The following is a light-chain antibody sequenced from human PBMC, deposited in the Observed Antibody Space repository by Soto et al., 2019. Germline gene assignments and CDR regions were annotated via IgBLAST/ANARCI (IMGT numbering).Light chain of an antibody. CDR1: QSVGTK. CDR3: QQYNTWPPCT. V-gene: IGKV3-15*01. CDR2: DTF. Sequence: EIVMTQSPATLSVSPGETATLSCRASQSVGTKLAWYQQKPGQAPRLVIYDTFTRATGTPDRFTGSVSGTEFTLTISSLQSEDFALSYCQQYNTWPPCTFGQGTKVEIK. J-gene: IGKJ1*01.